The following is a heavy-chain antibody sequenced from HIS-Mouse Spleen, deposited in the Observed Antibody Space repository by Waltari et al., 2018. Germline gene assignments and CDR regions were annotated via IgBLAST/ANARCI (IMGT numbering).Heavy chain of an antibody. V-gene: IGHV1-2*02. D-gene: IGHD3-16*01. CDR3: ARVSSGGSDFDY. CDR1: GYTFTGYY. Sequence: QVQLVQSGAEVKKPGASVKVSCKASGYTFTGYYMHWVRQAPGQGLEWRGWINPNSGGTNYAQKLQGRVTMTRDTSISTAYMELSRLRSDDTAVYYCARVSSGGSDFDYWGQGTLVTVSS. CDR2: INPNSGGT. J-gene: IGHJ4*02.